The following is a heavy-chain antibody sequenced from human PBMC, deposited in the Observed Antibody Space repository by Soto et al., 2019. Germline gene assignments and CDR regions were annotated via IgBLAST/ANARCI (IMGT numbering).Heavy chain of an antibody. J-gene: IGHJ6*02. V-gene: IGHV3-21*01. D-gene: IGHD2-2*01. Sequence: GGSLRLSCAASGFTFSSYSMNWVRQAPGKGLEWVSSISSSSSYIYYADSVKGRFTISRDNAKNSLYLQMNSLRAEDTAVYYCARWGLVGAYYYYGMDVWGQGTTVTVSS. CDR1: GFTFSSYS. CDR2: ISSSSSYI. CDR3: ARWGLVGAYYYYGMDV.